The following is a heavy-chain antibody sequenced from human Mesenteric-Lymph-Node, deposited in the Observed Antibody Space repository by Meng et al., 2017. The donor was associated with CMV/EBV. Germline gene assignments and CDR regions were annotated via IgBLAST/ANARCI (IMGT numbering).Heavy chain of an antibody. V-gene: IGHV1-69*04. CDR1: GDTFSTYA. Sequence: KVSCKSSGDTFSTYAIIWVRQAPGQGLEWMGRIIPSVDIANYAQSFQGRLIITADKSTSTASMELSGLRSDDTAVYFCASPRQGQLEMGMDVWGQGTTVTVSS. CDR3: ASPRQGQLEMGMDV. D-gene: IGHD1-1*01. CDR2: IIPSVDIA. J-gene: IGHJ6*02.